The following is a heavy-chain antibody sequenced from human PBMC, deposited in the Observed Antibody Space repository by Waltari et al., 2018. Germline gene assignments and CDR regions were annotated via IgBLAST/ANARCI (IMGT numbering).Heavy chain of an antibody. CDR2: INPSGGST. CDR1: EYTFTSSY. J-gene: IGHJ6*02. D-gene: IGHD2-21*01. CDR3: ALDTGALWMDV. Sequence: QVQLVQSGAEVKKPGASVKISCKTSEYTFTSSYIHWVRQAPGQGLEWMGRINPSGGSTIYAQKSQGRVTMTRDTSTSTVYMELSSLRSDDTAVYYCALDTGALWMDVWGQGTTVTVSS. V-gene: IGHV1-46*01.